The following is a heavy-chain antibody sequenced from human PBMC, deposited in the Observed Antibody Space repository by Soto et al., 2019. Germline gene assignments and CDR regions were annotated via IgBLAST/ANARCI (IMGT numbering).Heavy chain of an antibody. J-gene: IGHJ4*02. CDR1: GGSFSGYY. Sequence: SETLSLTCAVYGGSFSGYYWSWIRQPPGKGLEWIGEINHSGSTNYNPSLKSRVTISVDTSKNQFSLKLSSVTAADTAVYYCARGIAAAGAFDYWGQGTLVTVSS. V-gene: IGHV4-34*01. D-gene: IGHD6-13*01. CDR2: INHSGST. CDR3: ARGIAAAGAFDY.